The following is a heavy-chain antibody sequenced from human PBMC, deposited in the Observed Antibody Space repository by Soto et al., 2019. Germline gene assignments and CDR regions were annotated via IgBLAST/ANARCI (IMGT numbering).Heavy chain of an antibody. CDR2: ISAYDGNT. CDR1: GYTFTSYG. D-gene: IGHD3-3*01. J-gene: IGHJ6*02. V-gene: IGHV1-18*04. Sequence: ASVKVCCKASGYTFTSYGISWVRQAPGQGLEWMGWISAYDGNTNYAQKLQGRVTMTTDTSTSTAYMELRSLRSDDTAVYYCARQCEWLFDMDVWGQGTTVTVSS. CDR3: ARQCEWLFDMDV.